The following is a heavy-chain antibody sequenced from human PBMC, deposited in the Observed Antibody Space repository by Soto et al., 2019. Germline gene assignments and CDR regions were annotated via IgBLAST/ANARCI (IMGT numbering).Heavy chain of an antibody. V-gene: IGHV4-61*08. CDR1: GGSISSGGYY. CDR3: ARRYGGAFDI. J-gene: IGHJ3*02. D-gene: IGHD4-17*01. CDR2: IYYSGST. Sequence: SETLSLTCTVSGGSISSGGYYWSWIRQPQGKGLEWIGYIYYSGSTNYNPSLKSRVTISVDMSKNQFSLKLSSVTAADTAVYYCARRYGGAFDIWGQGTMVTVSS.